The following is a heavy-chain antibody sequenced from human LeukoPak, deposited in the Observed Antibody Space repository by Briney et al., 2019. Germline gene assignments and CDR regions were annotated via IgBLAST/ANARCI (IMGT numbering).Heavy chain of an antibody. D-gene: IGHD2-15*01. CDR1: GGSFSGYY. J-gene: IGHJ3*01. V-gene: IGHV4-34*01. CDR2: INHSGST. CDR3: ARSEERRFYDSAGYCELFDL. Sequence: SETLSLTCAVYGGSFSGYYWSWIRQPPGKGLEWIGEINHSGSTNYNPSLKSRVTISVDTSKNQFSLKLSSVTAADTAVYYCARSEERRFYDSAGYCELFDLWGQGIMVIVSS.